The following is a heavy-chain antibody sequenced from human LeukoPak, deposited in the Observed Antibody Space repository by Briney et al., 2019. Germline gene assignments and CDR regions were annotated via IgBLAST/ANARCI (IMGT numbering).Heavy chain of an antibody. CDR1: GFTFDDYA. CDR3: AKGNTVTTGYNWFDP. J-gene: IGHJ5*02. V-gene: IGHV3-9*01. D-gene: IGHD4-11*01. Sequence: GRSLRLSCAASGFTFDDYAMHWVRQAPGKGLEWVSGISWNSGSIGYADSVKGRFTISRDNANNSLYLPMHSLRGQDTALYYCAKGNTVTTGYNWFDPWGQGTLVTVSS. CDR2: ISWNSGSI.